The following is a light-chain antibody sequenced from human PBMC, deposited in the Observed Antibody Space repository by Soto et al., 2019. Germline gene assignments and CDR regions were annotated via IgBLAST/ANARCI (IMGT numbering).Light chain of an antibody. CDR3: QQYVTSPWA. Sequence: EIVLTQSPGTLSLSPGERATLSCRASQSVSSSFLAWYQQKPGQAPRLLIYGASNRATGIPDRFSGSGSGTDVTLTISRLEPEAFSVYYCQQYVTSPWAFGQGTKVAIE. J-gene: IGKJ1*01. V-gene: IGKV3-20*01. CDR2: GAS. CDR1: QSVSSSF.